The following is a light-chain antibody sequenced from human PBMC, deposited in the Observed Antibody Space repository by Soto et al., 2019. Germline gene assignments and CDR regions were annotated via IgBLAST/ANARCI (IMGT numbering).Light chain of an antibody. J-gene: IGLJ7*01. CDR2: DNN. CDR3: ATWDRSLSAWL. CDR1: SSNIGNNY. Sequence: QSVLAQPPSVSAAPGQKVTISCSGGSSNIGNNYVSWYQQVAGTAPKLLIFDNNKRPSGIPDRFSGSKSGTSATLGIAGLQTGDAADYYCATWDRSLSAWLFGGGTPLTV. V-gene: IGLV1-51*01.